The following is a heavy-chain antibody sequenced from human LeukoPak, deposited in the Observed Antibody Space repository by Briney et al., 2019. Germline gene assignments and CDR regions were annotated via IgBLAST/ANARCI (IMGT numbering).Heavy chain of an antibody. Sequence: PGGSLRLSCAASGFTFSSYAISWVRQAPGKGLEWVSAISGSGGSTYYADSVKGRFTISRDNSKNTLYLQMNSLRAEDTAVYYCAKDLGFPGKLLYFDYWGQGTLVTVSS. D-gene: IGHD2/OR15-2a*01. J-gene: IGHJ4*02. CDR2: ISGSGGST. CDR1: GFTFSSYA. V-gene: IGHV3-23*01. CDR3: AKDLGFPGKLLYFDY.